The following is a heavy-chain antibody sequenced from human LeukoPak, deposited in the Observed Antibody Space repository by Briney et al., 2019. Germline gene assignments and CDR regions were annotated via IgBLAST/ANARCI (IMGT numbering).Heavy chain of an antibody. CDR3: ARQLYNVWFGELLPFDY. Sequence: GSLRLSCAASGFTVSTYYMTWVRQPPGKGLEWIGSIYYSGSTYYNPSLKSRVTISVDTSKNQFSLKLSSVTAADTAVYYCARQLYNVWFGELLPFDYWGQGTLVTVSS. V-gene: IGHV4-39*01. CDR2: IYYSGST. J-gene: IGHJ4*02. CDR1: GFTVSTYY. D-gene: IGHD3-10*01.